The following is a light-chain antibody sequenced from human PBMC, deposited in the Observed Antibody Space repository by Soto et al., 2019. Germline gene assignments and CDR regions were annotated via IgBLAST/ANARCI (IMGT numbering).Light chain of an antibody. V-gene: IGLV2-8*01. Sequence: QSVLTQPPSASGSPGQSVTISCTGTSSDVGGYNYVPWYQQHPGKAPKLMIYEVSKRPSGVPDRFSGSKSGNTASLTVSGIQAEDEADYYCSSYAGSTNFYVFGTGTRSP. CDR1: SSDVGGYNY. J-gene: IGLJ1*01. CDR2: EVS. CDR3: SSYAGSTNFYV.